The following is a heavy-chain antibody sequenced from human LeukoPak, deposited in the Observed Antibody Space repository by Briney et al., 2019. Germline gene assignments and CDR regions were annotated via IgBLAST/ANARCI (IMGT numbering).Heavy chain of an antibody. D-gene: IGHD2-21*02. CDR2: IYHSGST. V-gene: IGHV4-4*02. CDR3: ARLHCGGDCYSPIWDY. J-gene: IGHJ4*02. Sequence: SETLSLTCAVSGGSISSSNWWSWVRQPPGKGLEWIGEIYHSGSTNYNPSLKSRVTISVDKSKNQFSLKLSSVTAVDTAVYYCARLHCGGDCYSPIWDYWGQGTLVTVSS. CDR1: GGSISSSNW.